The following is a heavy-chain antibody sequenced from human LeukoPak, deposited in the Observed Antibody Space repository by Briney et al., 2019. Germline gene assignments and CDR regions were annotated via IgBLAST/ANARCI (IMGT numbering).Heavy chain of an antibody. J-gene: IGHJ4*02. CDR1: GGSLSGYY. Sequence: SETLSPTCAVYGGSLSGYYWSWIRQPPGKGLEWIGEINHSGSTNYNPSLKSRVTISVDTSKNQFSLKLSSVTAADTAVYYCARYLRRSRFDYWGQGTLVTVSS. CDR3: ARYLRRSRFDY. V-gene: IGHV4-34*01. CDR2: INHSGST. D-gene: IGHD4-17*01.